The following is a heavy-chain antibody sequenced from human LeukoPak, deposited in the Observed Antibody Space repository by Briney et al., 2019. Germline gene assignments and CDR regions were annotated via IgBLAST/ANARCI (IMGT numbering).Heavy chain of an antibody. CDR1: GGTFSSYA. CDR2: IIPIFGIA. Sequence: SVKVSCKASGGTFSSYAISWVRQAPGQGLEWMGRIIPIFGIASYAQKFQGRGTITADKSTSTAYMELSRLRSEDTAVYYCARDRPVVAEEYYYYYYGMDVWGQGTTVTVSS. D-gene: IGHD3-22*01. J-gene: IGHJ6*02. CDR3: ARDRPVVAEEYYYYYYGMDV. V-gene: IGHV1-69*04.